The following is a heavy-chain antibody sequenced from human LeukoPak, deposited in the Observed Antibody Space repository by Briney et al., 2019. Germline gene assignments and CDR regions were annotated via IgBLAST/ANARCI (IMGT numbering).Heavy chain of an antibody. CDR2: ISGGFDNT. CDR1: GFTFSTYA. J-gene: IGHJ4*02. D-gene: IGHD6-19*01. V-gene: IGHV3-23*01. CDR3: AKAVAGLFDY. Sequence: GGSLRLSCAASGFTFSTYAMSWVRQAPGKGLEWVSTISGGFDNTYYADSVKGRFTISRDNSKNTLYLQMNSVRAEDTAVYYCAKAVAGLFDYWGQGTLVTVSS.